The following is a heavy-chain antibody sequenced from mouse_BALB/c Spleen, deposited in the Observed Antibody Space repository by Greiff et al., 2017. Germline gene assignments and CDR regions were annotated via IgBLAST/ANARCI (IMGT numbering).Heavy chain of an antibody. Sequence: EVKVEESGGGLVQPGGSMKLSCVASGFTFSNYWMNWVRQSPEKGLEWVAEIRLKSNNYATHYAESVKGRFTISRDDSKSSVYLQMNNLRAEDTGIYYCTNGNYGGFAYWGQGTLVTVSA. CDR2: IRLKSNNYAT. CDR1: GFTFSNYW. D-gene: IGHD2-1*01. V-gene: IGHV6-6*02. CDR3: TNGNYGGFAY. J-gene: IGHJ3*01.